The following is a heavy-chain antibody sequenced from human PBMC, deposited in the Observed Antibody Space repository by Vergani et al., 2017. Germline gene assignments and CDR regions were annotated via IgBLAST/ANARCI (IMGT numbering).Heavy chain of an antibody. J-gene: IGHJ4*02. CDR2: ISYDGSNK. CDR1: GFTFSSYA. V-gene: IGHV3-30-3*01. Sequence: QVQLVESRGGVVQPGRSLRLSCAASGFTFSSYAMHWVRQAPGKGLEWVAVISYDGSNKYYADSVKGRFTISRDNSKNTLFLQMNSLRPEDTAVYYCARDTVTGSRYFDYWGQGTLVTVSS. CDR3: ARDTVTGSRYFDY. D-gene: IGHD6-19*01.